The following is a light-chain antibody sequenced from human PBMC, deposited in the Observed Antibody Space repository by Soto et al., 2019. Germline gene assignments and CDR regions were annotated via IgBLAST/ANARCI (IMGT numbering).Light chain of an antibody. CDR1: QDINNY. CDR2: DAS. J-gene: IGKJ2*01. V-gene: IGKV1-33*01. Sequence: IHMTQSPSSLSASVGDTITITCQASQDINNYLNWYQQKPGKAPKLLIYDASSLETGVPSRFSGSGSGTELSLTISSLRPEDFATYYCQQYDNLPPYSFGQGTKLEI. CDR3: QQYDNLPPYS.